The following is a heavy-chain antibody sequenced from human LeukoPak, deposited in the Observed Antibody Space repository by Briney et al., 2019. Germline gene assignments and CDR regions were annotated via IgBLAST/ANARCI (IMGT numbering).Heavy chain of an antibody. D-gene: IGHD1-26*01. V-gene: IGHV4-39*01. CDR3: ARHEYSGSYYGLSWFDP. CDR2: IYYSGST. Sequence: SETLSLTCTVSGGSISSSGYYWGWIRQPPGKGLEWIASIYYSGSTYYNPSLKSRVTLSVDTSKNQLSLKLSSLTAADTAVYYCARHEYSGSYYGLSWFDPWGQGTLVTVSS. J-gene: IGHJ5*02. CDR1: GGSISSSGYY.